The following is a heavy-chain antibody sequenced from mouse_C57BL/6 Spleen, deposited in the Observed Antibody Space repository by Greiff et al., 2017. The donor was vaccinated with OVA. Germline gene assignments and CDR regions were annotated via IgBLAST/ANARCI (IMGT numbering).Heavy chain of an antibody. J-gene: IGHJ4*01. CDR3: AKHEGGYYQLRDYAMDY. D-gene: IGHD1-1*01. V-gene: IGHV2-9*01. CDR1: GFSLTSYG. Sequence: VQRVESGPGLVAPSQSLSITCTVSGFSLTSYGVDWVRQPPGKVLEGLGVIWGGGSTNYNSALMSRLSISKDNSKSQVFLKMNSLQTDDTAMYYCAKHEGGYYQLRDYAMDYWGQGTSVTVSS. CDR2: IWGGGST.